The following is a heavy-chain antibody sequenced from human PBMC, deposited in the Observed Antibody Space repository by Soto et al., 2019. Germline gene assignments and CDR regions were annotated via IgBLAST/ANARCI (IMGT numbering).Heavy chain of an antibody. CDR3: ARESGDWPLNWFDP. CDR1: GFNFSNHW. V-gene: IGHV3-74*01. Sequence: SLRLSCASSGFNFSNHWMHWVRQRPAEGLVWVSRITSDGKSKAYAESVKGRFAISRDNAKNTLYLQMNGLTAEDTAVYYCARESGDWPLNWFDPWGQGPRVTVSS. D-gene: IGHD2-21*02. J-gene: IGHJ5*02. CDR2: ITSDGKSK.